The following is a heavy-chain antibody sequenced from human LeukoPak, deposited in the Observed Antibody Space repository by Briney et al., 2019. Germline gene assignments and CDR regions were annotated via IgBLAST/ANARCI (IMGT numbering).Heavy chain of an antibody. Sequence: GGSLRLSCAASGFTFSSYGMSWVRQAPGKGLEWVSAISGSGGSTYYADSVKGRFTISRDNSKNTLYLQMNSLRAEDTAVYYCAKGKGYYGSGSYSDWGQGTLVTVSS. CDR2: ISGSGGST. CDR3: AKGKGYYGSGSYSD. J-gene: IGHJ4*02. CDR1: GFTFSSYG. V-gene: IGHV3-23*01. D-gene: IGHD3-10*01.